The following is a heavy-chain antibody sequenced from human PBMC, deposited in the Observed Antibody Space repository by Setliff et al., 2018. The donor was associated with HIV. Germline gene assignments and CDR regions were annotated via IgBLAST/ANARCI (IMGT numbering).Heavy chain of an antibody. CDR3: ARTKHTADY. D-gene: IGHD5-18*01. CDR1: GGSISSYY. Sequence: PSETLSLTCAVSGGSISSYYWSWIRQPPGKGLEWIGYIYYSGSTNYNPSLKSRVTISVDTSKNQFSLKLTSVTAADTAVYYCARTKHTADYWGQGTLVTVSS. CDR2: IYYSGST. V-gene: IGHV4-59*01. J-gene: IGHJ4*02.